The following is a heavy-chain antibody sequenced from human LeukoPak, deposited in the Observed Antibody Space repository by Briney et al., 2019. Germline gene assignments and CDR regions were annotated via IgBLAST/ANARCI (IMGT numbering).Heavy chain of an antibody. Sequence: ASVKVSCKAAGYTFSSYSISWVRQAPGQGLEWMGWISSYNGKTNYAQNFQGRVTMTTDTSTSTAYMELRSLRSDDTAVYYCARDWYCSGGSCYNWFDPWGQGTLVTVSS. V-gene: IGHV1-18*01. D-gene: IGHD2-15*01. CDR2: ISSYNGKT. J-gene: IGHJ5*02. CDR1: GYTFSSYS. CDR3: ARDWYCSGGSCYNWFDP.